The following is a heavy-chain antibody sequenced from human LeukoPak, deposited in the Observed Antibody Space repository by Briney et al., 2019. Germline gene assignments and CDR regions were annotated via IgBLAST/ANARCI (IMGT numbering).Heavy chain of an antibody. J-gene: IGHJ6*03. CDR1: GGSFSGYY. D-gene: IGHD3-10*01. CDR2: INHSGST. CDR3: ARGSSGGPGGYYYYYMDV. Sequence: SETLSLTCAVYGGSFSGYYWSWIRQPPGKGLEWIGEINHSGSTNHNPSLKSRVTISVDTSKNQFSLKLSSVTAADTAVYYCARGSSGGPGGYYYYYMDVWGKGTTVTVSS. V-gene: IGHV4-34*01.